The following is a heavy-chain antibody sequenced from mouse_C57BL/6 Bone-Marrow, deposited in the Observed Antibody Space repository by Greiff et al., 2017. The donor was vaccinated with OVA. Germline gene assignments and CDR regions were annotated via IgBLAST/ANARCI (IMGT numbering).Heavy chain of an antibody. CDR2: SRNKANDYTT. J-gene: IGHJ1*03. CDR1: GFTFSDFY. D-gene: IGHD4-1*01. CDR3: ARYIWDWYFDV. Sequence: EVQLMESGGGLVQSGRSLRLSCATSGFTFSDFYMEWVRQAPGKGLEWIAASRNKANDYTTEYSASVKGRFIVSRDTSQSILYLQMNALRAEDTAIYYCARYIWDWYFDVWGTGTTVTVSS. V-gene: IGHV7-1*01.